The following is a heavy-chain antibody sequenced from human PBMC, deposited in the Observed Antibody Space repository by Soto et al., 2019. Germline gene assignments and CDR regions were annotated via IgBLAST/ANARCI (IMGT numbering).Heavy chain of an antibody. CDR2: IRSKAYGGTT. J-gene: IGHJ6*02. CDR3: TNDDSGDYYGMDV. V-gene: IGHV3-49*05. D-gene: IGHD4-17*01. Sequence: EVQLVESGGGLVKPGRSLRLSCTASGFTFGDYAMSWFRQAPGKGLEWVGFIRSKAYGGTTEYAASVKGRFTISRDDSKSIAYLQMNSLKTEDTAVYYCTNDDSGDYYGMDVWGQGTTVTVSS. CDR1: GFTFGDYA.